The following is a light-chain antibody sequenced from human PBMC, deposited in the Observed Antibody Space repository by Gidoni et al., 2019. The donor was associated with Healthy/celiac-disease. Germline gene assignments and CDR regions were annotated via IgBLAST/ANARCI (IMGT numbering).Light chain of an antibody. V-gene: IGKV1D-8*01. CDR1: QGISSY. CDR3: QQYYSFPPF. J-gene: IGKJ2*01. Sequence: VIWLTQSPSLLSASTGDRVTISCRISQGISSYLAWYQQKPGKAPELLIYAASTWQSGVPSRFSGSGSGTDFTLTISCLQSEDFATYYCQQYYSFPPFFGQGTKLEIK. CDR2: AAS.